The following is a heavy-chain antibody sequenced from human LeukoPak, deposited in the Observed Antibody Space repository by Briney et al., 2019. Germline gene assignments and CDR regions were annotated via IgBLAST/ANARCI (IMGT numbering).Heavy chain of an antibody. CDR2: IHNSGTT. Sequence: SETLSLTCAVSGGPFSGYFWSWIRQSSGKGLEWIGEIHNSGTTNYNPSLNSRVTISEDTSKTQFYLNLSSVTAADTAVYYCARRYYYNLGSFPFAFWGQGTLVTVSS. CDR3: ARRYYYNLGSFPFAF. D-gene: IGHD3-10*01. V-gene: IGHV4-34*01. CDR1: GGPFSGYF. J-gene: IGHJ4*02.